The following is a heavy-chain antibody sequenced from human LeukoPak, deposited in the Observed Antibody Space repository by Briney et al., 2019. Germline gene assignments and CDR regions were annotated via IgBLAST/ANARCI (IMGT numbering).Heavy chain of an antibody. D-gene: IGHD3-10*01. CDR3: AKPRGFGELFFDY. V-gene: IGHV3-30*18. CDR1: GFTFSSYG. CDR2: ISYDGSNK. Sequence: GRSLRLSCAASGFTFSSYGMHWVRQAPGKGLEWVAVISYDGSNKYYADSVKGRFTISRDNSKNALYLQMNSLRAEDTAVYYCAKPRGFGELFFDYWGQGTLVTVSS. J-gene: IGHJ4*02.